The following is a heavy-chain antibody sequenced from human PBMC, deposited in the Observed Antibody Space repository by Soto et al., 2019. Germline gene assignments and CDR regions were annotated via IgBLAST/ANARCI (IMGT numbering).Heavy chain of an antibody. D-gene: IGHD7-27*01. CDR1: GYTFTSYD. Sequence: ASVKVSCKASGYTFTSYDINWVRQATGQGLEWMGWMNPNSGNTGYAQKFQGRVTMTRNTSISTAYMELSSLRSEDTAVYYCARGLNGASPDYYYYMDVWGKGTTVTVSS. J-gene: IGHJ6*03. V-gene: IGHV1-8*01. CDR3: ARGLNGASPDYYYYMDV. CDR2: MNPNSGNT.